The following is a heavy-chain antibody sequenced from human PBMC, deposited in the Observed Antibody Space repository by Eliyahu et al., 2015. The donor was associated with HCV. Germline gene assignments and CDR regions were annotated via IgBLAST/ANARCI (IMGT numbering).Heavy chain of an antibody. CDR3: ARLQSDFWSGPSPGTRFDP. Sequence: EVQLVQSGAEVKKPGESLKISCKGSGYSFTXYXXGWVRQMPGKGLEWMGIIYPGDSDTRYSPSFQGQVTISADKSISTAYLQWSSLKASDTAMYYCARLQSDFWSGPSPGTRFDPWGQGTLVTVSS. D-gene: IGHD3-3*01. J-gene: IGHJ5*02. V-gene: IGHV5-51*01. CDR2: IYPGDSDT. CDR1: GYSFTXYX.